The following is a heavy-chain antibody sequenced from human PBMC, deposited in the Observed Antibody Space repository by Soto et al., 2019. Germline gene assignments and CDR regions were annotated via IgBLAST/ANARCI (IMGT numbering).Heavy chain of an antibody. CDR2: ISYDGSNK. CDR3: AKETYYDILTGPYPDAFDI. CDR1: GFTFSSYA. D-gene: IGHD3-9*01. Sequence: GGSLRLSCAASGFTFSSYAMHWVRQAPGKGLEWVAVISYDGSNKYYADSVKGRFTISRDNSKNTLYLQMNSLRAEDTAVYYCAKETYYDILTGPYPDAFDIWGQGTMVTVSS. J-gene: IGHJ3*02. V-gene: IGHV3-30-3*01.